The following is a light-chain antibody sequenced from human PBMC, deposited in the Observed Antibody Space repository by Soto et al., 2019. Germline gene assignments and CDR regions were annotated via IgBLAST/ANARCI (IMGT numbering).Light chain of an antibody. Sequence: EIVLTQSPATLSFSPGERATLSCRASQSVSSYLACYQQKPGQAPRLLISEASNRATGIPARFSGSGSGTDFPLTISRLEPEDFAVYYCQQRSNWGLTFGGGTKVELK. CDR1: QSVSSY. CDR3: QQRSNWGLT. V-gene: IGKV3-11*01. CDR2: EAS. J-gene: IGKJ4*01.